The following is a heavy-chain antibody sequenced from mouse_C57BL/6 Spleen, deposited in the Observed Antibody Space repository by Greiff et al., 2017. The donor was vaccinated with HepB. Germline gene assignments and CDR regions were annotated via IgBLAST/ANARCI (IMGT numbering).Heavy chain of an antibody. CDR1: GYTFTTYP. CDR3: ARPWFLYYAMDY. D-gene: IGHD1-1*02. Sequence: LVESGAELVKPGASVKMSCKASGYTFTTYPIEWMKQNHGKSLEWIGNFHPYNDDTKYNEKFKGKATLTVEKSSSTVYLELSRLTSDDSAVYYGARPWFLYYAMDYWGQGTSVTVSS. J-gene: IGHJ4*01. V-gene: IGHV1-47*01. CDR2: FHPYNDDT.